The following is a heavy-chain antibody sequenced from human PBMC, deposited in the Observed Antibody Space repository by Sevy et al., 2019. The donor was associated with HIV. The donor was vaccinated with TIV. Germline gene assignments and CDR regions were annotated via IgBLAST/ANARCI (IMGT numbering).Heavy chain of an antibody. CDR2: IYPGDSDT. Sequence: GESLKISCKGSGYSFTSYWIGWVRQMPGKGLEWMGIIYPGDSDTRYSPSFQGQVTISADKSISTAYLQWSSLKASDTAMYYGARLGNVDTAMSDSLSWFDPWGQGTLVTVSS. CDR1: GYSFTSYW. J-gene: IGHJ5*02. V-gene: IGHV5-51*01. D-gene: IGHD5-18*01. CDR3: ARLGNVDTAMSDSLSWFDP.